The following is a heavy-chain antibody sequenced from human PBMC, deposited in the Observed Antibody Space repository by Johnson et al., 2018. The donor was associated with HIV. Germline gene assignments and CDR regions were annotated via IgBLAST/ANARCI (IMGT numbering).Heavy chain of an antibody. J-gene: IGHJ3*02. V-gene: IGHV3-11*04. CDR1: GFTFSDYY. Sequence: QVQLVESGGGLVKPGGSLRLSCAASGFTFSDYYMTWIRQAPGKGLEWISYISGTSSHMSYADSVKGRFTISRDNAKNSLYLQMNSLRAEDTALYHCARGGVEVGFDIWGQGTKVTVSS. D-gene: IGHD3-10*01. CDR2: ISGTSSHM. CDR3: ARGGVEVGFDI.